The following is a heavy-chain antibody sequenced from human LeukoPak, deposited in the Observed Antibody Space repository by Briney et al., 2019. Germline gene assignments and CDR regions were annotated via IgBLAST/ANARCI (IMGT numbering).Heavy chain of an antibody. V-gene: IGHV4-39*07. D-gene: IGHD6-13*01. CDR2: IYYSGST. CDR3: ARVETEGSSWYGVHYFDY. J-gene: IGHJ4*02. CDR1: GGSISSSSYY. Sequence: SETLSLTCTVSGGSISSSSYYWGWIRQPPGKGLEWIGSIYYSGSTYYNPSLKSRLTISVDTSKKQFSLKVNSVTAADTAVYYCARVETEGSSWYGVHYFDYWGQGTQVTVSS.